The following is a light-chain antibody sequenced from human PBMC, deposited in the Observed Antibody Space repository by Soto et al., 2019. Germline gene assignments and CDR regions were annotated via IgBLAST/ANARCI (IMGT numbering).Light chain of an antibody. CDR1: QGISNY. J-gene: IGKJ1*01. CDR2: AAS. V-gene: IGKV1-27*01. Sequence: DIQMKQSPSSLSASVGDRVTITYRASQGISNYLAWCQQKPGKVPKLLIYAASTLQSGVPSRFSGSGSGTDFTLTISSLQPEDVATYYCQKYNSAPQTFGQGTKVDI. CDR3: QKYNSAPQT.